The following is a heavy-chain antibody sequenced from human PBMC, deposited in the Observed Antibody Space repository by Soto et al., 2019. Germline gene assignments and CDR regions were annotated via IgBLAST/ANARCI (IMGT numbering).Heavy chain of an antibody. V-gene: IGHV4-30-4*01. J-gene: IGHJ4*02. Sequence: PSETLSLTCTVSGGSISSGDYYWSWIRQPPGKGLEWIGYIYYSGSTYYNPSLKSRVTISVDTSKNQFSLKLSSVTAADTAVYYCARARYYYDSSVYFDYWGQGTLVTVSS. CDR1: GGSISSGDYY. CDR3: ARARYYYDSSVYFDY. CDR2: IYYSGST. D-gene: IGHD3-22*01.